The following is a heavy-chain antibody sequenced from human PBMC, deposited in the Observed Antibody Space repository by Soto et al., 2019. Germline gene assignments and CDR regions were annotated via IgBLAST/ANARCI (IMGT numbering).Heavy chain of an antibody. Sequence: QVQLVESGGGVVQPGRSLRLSCAASGFTFSSYGMHWVRQAPGKGLEWVAVISYDGSNKYYADSVKGRFTISRDNSKNTLYLQMNSLRAEDTAVYYCAKLGHQGVPAGGYYYDYYMDVWGKGTTVTVSS. CDR3: AKLGHQGVPAGGYYYDYYMDV. CDR2: ISYDGSNK. V-gene: IGHV3-30*18. CDR1: GFTFSSYG. J-gene: IGHJ6*03. D-gene: IGHD2-2*01.